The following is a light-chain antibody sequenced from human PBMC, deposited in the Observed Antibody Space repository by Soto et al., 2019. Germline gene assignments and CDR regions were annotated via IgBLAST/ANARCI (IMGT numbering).Light chain of an antibody. CDR3: CSYAGSYTLV. CDR1: SSDVGGYHY. CDR2: DVN. Sequence: QSALTQPRSVSGSPGQSVTLSCTGTSSDVGGYHYVSWYQHHPGKAPKIIIYDVNKRPSGVPDRFSGSKSGNTAPLTISGLQTEDEADYYCCSYAGSYTLVFGGGTKVTVL. V-gene: IGLV2-11*01. J-gene: IGLJ2*01.